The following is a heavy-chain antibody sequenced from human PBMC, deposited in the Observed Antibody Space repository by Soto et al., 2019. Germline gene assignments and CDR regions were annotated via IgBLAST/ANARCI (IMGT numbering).Heavy chain of an antibody. V-gene: IGHV3-30*18. CDR1: GFTFSSSG. Sequence: PGGSLRLSRAASGFTFSSSGMHWVRQAPGKGLEWVAVISYDGSNKFYADSVKGRFTISRDNFRNTLYLQMNSLRAEDTAVYYCAKEFHSWNYFDYWGQGTLVTVSS. D-gene: IGHD1-20*01. J-gene: IGHJ4*02. CDR2: ISYDGSNK. CDR3: AKEFHSWNYFDY.